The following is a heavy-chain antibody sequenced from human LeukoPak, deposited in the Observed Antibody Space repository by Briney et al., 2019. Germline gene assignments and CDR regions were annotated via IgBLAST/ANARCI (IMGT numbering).Heavy chain of an antibody. V-gene: IGHV3-23*01. J-gene: IGHJ4*02. CDR2: ISSSGGST. D-gene: IGHD4-17*01. Sequence: GGSLRLSCAASGFTFSSYAMSWVRQAPGKGLEWVSAISSSGGSTYYADSVKGRFTISRDNSKNTLYLQMNSLRAEDTAVYYCAKDVVSGDYSYFDYWGQGTLVTVSS. CDR1: GFTFSSYA. CDR3: AKDVVSGDYSYFDY.